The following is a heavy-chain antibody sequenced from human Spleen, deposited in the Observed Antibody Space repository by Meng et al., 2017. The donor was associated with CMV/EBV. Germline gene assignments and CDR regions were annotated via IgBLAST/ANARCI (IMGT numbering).Heavy chain of an antibody. J-gene: IGHJ4*02. CDR1: GGSGSSGSYY. Sequence: GSGGSGSSGSYYWSWIRQPPGKGLEWIGYIYYSGSTNYNPSLKSRVTISVDTSKNQFSLKLSSVTAADTAVYYCARDAYYDFMNFDYWGQGTLVTVSS. V-gene: IGHV4-61*01. CDR2: IYYSGST. D-gene: IGHD3-3*01. CDR3: ARDAYYDFMNFDY.